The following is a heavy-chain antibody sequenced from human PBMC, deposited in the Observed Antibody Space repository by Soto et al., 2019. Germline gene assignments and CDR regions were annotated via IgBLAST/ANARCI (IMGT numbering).Heavy chain of an antibody. Sequence: FNPSETLSLTCAVHGGSFRGYYWSWIRQPPGKGLEWMGEINHSGSTNYNPSLKSRVTISVDTPKNQFSLKLSSVTAADTAVYYCARAGFGELLRYFDYWGQGTQVTVSS. J-gene: IGHJ4*02. CDR2: INHSGST. CDR3: ARAGFGELLRYFDY. CDR1: GGSFRGYY. V-gene: IGHV4-34*01. D-gene: IGHD3-10*01.